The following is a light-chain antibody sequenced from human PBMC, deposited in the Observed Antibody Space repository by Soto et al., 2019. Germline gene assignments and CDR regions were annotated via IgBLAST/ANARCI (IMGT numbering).Light chain of an antibody. CDR1: SSNIGGTNY. Sequence: QSVLTQPPSASGTPGHRVCISCSGSSSNIGGTNYAYWYQQLPGAAPKLLMHSNNLRPSGVPERISGSKSGTSASLAISGLRSEDEAVYYCASWDDRLGAVMFGGGTKVTVL. CDR2: SNN. V-gene: IGLV1-47*02. CDR3: ASWDDRLGAVM. J-gene: IGLJ3*02.